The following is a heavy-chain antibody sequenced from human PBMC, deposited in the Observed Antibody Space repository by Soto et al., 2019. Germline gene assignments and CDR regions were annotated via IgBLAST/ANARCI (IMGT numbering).Heavy chain of an antibody. J-gene: IGHJ4*02. CDR1: GFSLGTSGVS. D-gene: IGHD4-17*01. CDR3: AHRTTVTPFAS. CDR2: IYWDDDK. V-gene: IGHV2-5*02. Sequence: SGPPLVNPTQALTLTCALAGFSLGTSGVSVGWIRQPPGKAPEWLALIYWDDDKRYSPSLKSRLTITKDTSKNQVVLTMTNMDPVDTATYYCAHRTTVTPFASWGQGTLVTVSS.